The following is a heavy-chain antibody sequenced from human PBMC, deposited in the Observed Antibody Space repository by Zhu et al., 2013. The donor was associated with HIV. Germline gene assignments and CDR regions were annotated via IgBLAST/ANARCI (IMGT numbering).Heavy chain of an antibody. V-gene: IGHV1-8*01. Sequence: QVQLVQSGAEVKKPGASVKVSCKASGYTFTSYDINWVRQATGQGLEWMGWMNPNSGNTGYAQKFQGRVTMTRNTSISTAYMELSSLRSEDTAVYYCARALGGYYYDSSGYQFDYWGQEPYGHRLL. D-gene: IGHD3-22*01. CDR3: ARALGGYYYDSSGYQFDY. CDR2: MNPNSGNT. CDR1: GYTFTSYD. J-gene: IGHJ4*01.